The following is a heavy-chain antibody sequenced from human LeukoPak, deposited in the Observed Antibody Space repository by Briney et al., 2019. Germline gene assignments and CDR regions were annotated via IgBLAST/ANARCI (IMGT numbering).Heavy chain of an antibody. V-gene: IGHV3-30*01. CDR1: GFTFSRYA. CDR2: TSPDGNEK. Sequence: QPGGSLRLTCAASGFTFSRYAMHWVRQAPGKGLEWVAVTSPDGNEKYYADSVKGRFTISRDNSKNTVFLQMNSLSTEDTAVHSCFTGSAYYYDSWGQGTLVTVSS. CDR3: FTGSAYYYDS. D-gene: IGHD3-22*01. J-gene: IGHJ5*01.